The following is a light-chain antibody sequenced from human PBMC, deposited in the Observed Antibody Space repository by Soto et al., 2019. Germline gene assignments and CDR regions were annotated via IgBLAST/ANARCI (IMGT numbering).Light chain of an antibody. CDR3: AVWDGSLNAYV. J-gene: IGLJ1*01. CDR1: SSNIGSNT. V-gene: IGLV1-44*01. CDR2: SND. Sequence: QSVLTQPPSASWAPGQRVTISCSGSSSNIGSNTGNWYQQLPGTAPKLLIYSNDQRPSGVPDRFSGSRSGISVSLAISGLQSEDEADYYCAVWDGSLNAYVFGIGTKLTVL.